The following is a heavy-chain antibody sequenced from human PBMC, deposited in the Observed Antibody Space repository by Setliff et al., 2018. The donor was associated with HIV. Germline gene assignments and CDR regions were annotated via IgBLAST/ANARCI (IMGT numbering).Heavy chain of an antibody. CDR1: GGSISRSGTY. Sequence: SETLSLTCTVSGGSISRSGTYWSWIRQHPGKGPEWIGYIYYSGTTDYNPSLKSRVTISVDTSKNQFSLKLRSMTAADTAVYYCARDCRVGWVFTYGMDVWGQGTLVTVSS. CDR3: ARDCRVGWVFTYGMDV. V-gene: IGHV4-31*03. CDR2: IYYSGTT. D-gene: IGHD6-13*01. J-gene: IGHJ6*02.